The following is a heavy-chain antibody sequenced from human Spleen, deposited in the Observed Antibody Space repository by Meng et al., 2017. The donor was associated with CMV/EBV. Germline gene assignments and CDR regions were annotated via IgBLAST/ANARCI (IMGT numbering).Heavy chain of an antibody. CDR3: ARDEGIAAAGTPFGNAFDI. CDR2: ISYDGSNK. CDR1: GFTFSSYA. V-gene: IGHV3-30*04. Sequence: GGSLRLSCAASGFTFSSYAMHWVRQAPGKGLEWVAVISYDGSNKYYEDSVKGRFTISRDNSKNTLYLQMNSLRAEDTAVYSCARDEGIAAAGTPFGNAFDIWGQGTMVTVSS. D-gene: IGHD6-13*01. J-gene: IGHJ3*02.